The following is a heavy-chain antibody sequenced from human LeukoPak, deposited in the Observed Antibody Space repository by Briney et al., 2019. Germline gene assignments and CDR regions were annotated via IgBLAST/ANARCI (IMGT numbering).Heavy chain of an antibody. CDR1: GGSISSYY. CDR3: ARGKVRYSSGWEDYYYYGMDV. Sequence: SQTLSLTCTVSGGSISSYYWSWIRQPPGKGLEWIGYIYYSGSTNYNPSLKSRVTISVDTSKNQFSLKLSSVTAADTAVYYCARGKVRYSSGWEDYYYYGMDVWGQGTTVTVSS. V-gene: IGHV4-59*01. D-gene: IGHD6-19*01. CDR2: IYYSGST. J-gene: IGHJ6*02.